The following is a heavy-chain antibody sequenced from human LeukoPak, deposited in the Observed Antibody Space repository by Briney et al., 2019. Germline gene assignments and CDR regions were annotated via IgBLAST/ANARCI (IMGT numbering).Heavy chain of an antibody. D-gene: IGHD3-10*01. CDR2: ISGSDGST. CDR1: GFTFSSYA. V-gene: IGHV3-23*01. J-gene: IGHJ4*02. CDR3: ARHSGSYYIPDLDY. Sequence: SGGSLRLSRAASGFTFSSYAMTRVRQAPGKGLEWVSVISGSDGSTDYADSVKGRFTISRDNSKNTLFLQMNSLRAEDTAVYYCARHSGSYYIPDLDYWGQGTLVTVSS.